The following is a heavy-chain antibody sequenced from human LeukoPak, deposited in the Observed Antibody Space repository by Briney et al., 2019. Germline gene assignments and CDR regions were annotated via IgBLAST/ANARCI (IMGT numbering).Heavy chain of an antibody. V-gene: IGHV4-4*07. CDR3: ARVSRTYCSSTSCYLYYFDY. J-gene: IGHJ4*02. CDR1: GGSISSYY. CDR2: IYTSGST. Sequence: PSETLSLTCTVSGGSISSYYWSWIRQPAGKGLEWIGRIYTSGSTNYNPSLKSRVTMSVDTSKNQFSPKLSSVTAADTAVYYCARVSRTYCSSTSCYLYYFDYWGQGTLVTVSS. D-gene: IGHD2-2*01.